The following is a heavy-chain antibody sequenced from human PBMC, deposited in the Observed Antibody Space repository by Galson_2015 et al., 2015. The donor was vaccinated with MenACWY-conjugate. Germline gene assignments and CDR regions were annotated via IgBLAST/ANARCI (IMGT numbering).Heavy chain of an antibody. CDR3: ARELRNYWYFEL. V-gene: IGHV3-74*03. CDR1: GFTFSSSW. Sequence: SLRLSCAASGFTFSSSWMHWVRQAPGKGLVWVSRINTDESLTTYADSVKGRFTISRDNAKNTLYLQMNSLRAEDTAVYYCARELRNYWYFELWGRGTLVSVSS. CDR2: INTDESLT. J-gene: IGHJ2*01.